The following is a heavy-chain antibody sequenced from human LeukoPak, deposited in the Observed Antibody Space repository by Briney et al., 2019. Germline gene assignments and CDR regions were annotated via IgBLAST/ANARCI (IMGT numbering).Heavy chain of an antibody. J-gene: IGHJ4*02. CDR2: ISWNSGSI. Sequence: GRSLSLSCAASGFTFDDYAMHWVRQAPGKGLEWVSGISWNSGSIGYADSVKGRFTISRDNAKNSLYLQMNSLRAEDTALYYCAKDAIFGVVIPNGGRTRFDYWGQGTLVTVSS. V-gene: IGHV3-9*01. D-gene: IGHD3-3*01. CDR1: GFTFDDYA. CDR3: AKDAIFGVVIPNGGRTRFDY.